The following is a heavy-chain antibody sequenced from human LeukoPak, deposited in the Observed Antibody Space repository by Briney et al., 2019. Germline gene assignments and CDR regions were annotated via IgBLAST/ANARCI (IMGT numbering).Heavy chain of an antibody. CDR1: GFTFSNYG. Sequence: PGGSLRLSCAASGFTFSNYGMHWVCQAPGKGLEWVAVIWSDGSNQYYADSVKGRFSISRDNSKNTLYLQMNSLRAEDTAVYYCARVRSSAFGYWGQGTLVTVSS. V-gene: IGHV3-33*01. CDR3: ARVRSSAFGY. CDR2: IWSDGSNQ. J-gene: IGHJ4*02. D-gene: IGHD6-6*01.